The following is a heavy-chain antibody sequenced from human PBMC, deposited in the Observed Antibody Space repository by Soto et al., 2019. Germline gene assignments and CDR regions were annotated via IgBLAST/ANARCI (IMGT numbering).Heavy chain of an antibody. D-gene: IGHD3-10*01. J-gene: IGHJ4*02. V-gene: IGHV4-31*03. CDR3: ARKGPRYNDYFDY. CDR1: GGSISSGGYY. CDR2: IYYSGST. Sequence: QVQLQESGPGLVKPSQTLSLTCTVSGGSISSGGYYWSWIRQHPGKGLGWIGYIYYSGSTYYNPHLKIRDTKTVDTAKNQFSPKLSSVTAADTAVYYCARKGPRYNDYFDYWGQGTLVAVSS.